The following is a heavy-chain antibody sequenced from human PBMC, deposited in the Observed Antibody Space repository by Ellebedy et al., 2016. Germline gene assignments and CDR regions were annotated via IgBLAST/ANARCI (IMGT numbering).Heavy chain of an antibody. Sequence: GESLKISCAASGFTVSIYWMSWVRQAPGKGLECVANIKQDGSEKSYVDSVKGRFTISRDNAKNSLYLQMNSLRAEDTAVYYFSRHTDYALDYWGQGALVTVSS. CDR1: GFTVSIYW. V-gene: IGHV3-7*01. J-gene: IGHJ4*02. CDR3: SRHTDYALDY. D-gene: IGHD4-17*01. CDR2: IKQDGSEK.